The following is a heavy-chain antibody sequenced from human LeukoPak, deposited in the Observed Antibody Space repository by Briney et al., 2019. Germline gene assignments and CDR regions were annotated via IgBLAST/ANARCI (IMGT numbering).Heavy chain of an antibody. J-gene: IGHJ4*02. Sequence: SQTLSLICAISGDSVSSDSATWNWIRQSPLRGLEWLGRTYYRSQRKNDYAASVKSRIDITPETSKNQFSLQLNSVTPEDTAVYYCAKGRGSSADFDSWGQGTLVTVSS. V-gene: IGHV6-1*01. CDR3: AKGRGSSADFDS. D-gene: IGHD3-10*01. CDR1: GDSVSSDSAT. CDR2: TYYRSQRKN.